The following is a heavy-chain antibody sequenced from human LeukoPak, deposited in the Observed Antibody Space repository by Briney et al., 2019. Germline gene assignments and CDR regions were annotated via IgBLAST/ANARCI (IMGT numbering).Heavy chain of an antibody. CDR2: IFHTSIP. CDR3: ARDQYYYDSSGYYRPSGAFDI. D-gene: IGHD3-22*01. J-gene: IGHJ3*02. CDR1: GYSISSGYY. Sequence: SETLSLTCSVSGYSISSGYYWGWIRQPPGKGLEWIGSIFHTSIPYQSSSFKNRLHMSVDTSKNQFSLKLTSVTAADTAVYYCARDQYYYDSSGYYRPSGAFDIWGQGTMVTVSS. V-gene: IGHV4-38-2*02.